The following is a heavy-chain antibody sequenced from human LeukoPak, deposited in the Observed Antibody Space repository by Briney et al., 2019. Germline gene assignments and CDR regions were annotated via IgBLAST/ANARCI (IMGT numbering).Heavy chain of an antibody. J-gene: IGHJ6*02. CDR2: ISGSGGST. CDR1: GFTFSSYA. CDR3: AKDFPPRYFDWSTTPGDYYGMDV. V-gene: IGHV3-23*01. D-gene: IGHD3-9*01. Sequence: GGSLRLSCAASGFTFSSYAMSWVRQAPGKGLEWVSAISGSGGSTYYADSVKGRFTISRDNSKNTLYLQMNSLRAEDTAVYYCAKDFPPRYFDWSTTPGDYYGMDVWGQGTTVTVSS.